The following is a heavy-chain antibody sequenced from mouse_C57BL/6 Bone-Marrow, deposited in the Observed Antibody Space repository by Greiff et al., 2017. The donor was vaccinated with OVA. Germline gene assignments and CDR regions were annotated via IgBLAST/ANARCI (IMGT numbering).Heavy chain of an antibody. Sequence: EVHLVESGGDLVKPGGSLKLSCAASGFTFSSYGMSWVRQTPDKRLEWVATISSGGSYTYYPASVKGRFTISRDNAKNTLYLQMSSLKSEDTAMYYCARGGFDYWGQGTTLTVSS. CDR3: ARGGFDY. CDR2: ISSGGSYT. CDR1: GFTFSSYG. V-gene: IGHV5-6*01. J-gene: IGHJ2*01.